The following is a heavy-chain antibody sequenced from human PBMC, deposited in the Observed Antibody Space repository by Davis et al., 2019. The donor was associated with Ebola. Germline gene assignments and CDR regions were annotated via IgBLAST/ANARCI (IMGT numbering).Heavy chain of an antibody. CDR2: INHSGST. J-gene: IGHJ5*02. D-gene: IGHD6-6*01. V-gene: IGHV4-34*01. Sequence: SETLSLTCAVYGGSFSGYYWSWIRQPPGKGLEWIGEINHSGSTNYNPSLKSRFTISVDTSKNQFSLKLSSVTAADTAVYYCARMKYSRKFDPWGQGTLVTVSS. CDR1: GGSFSGYY. CDR3: ARMKYSRKFDP.